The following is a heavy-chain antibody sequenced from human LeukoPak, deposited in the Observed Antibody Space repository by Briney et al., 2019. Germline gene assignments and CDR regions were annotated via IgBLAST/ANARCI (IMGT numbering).Heavy chain of an antibody. V-gene: IGHV4-39*01. CDR2: IYYSGST. D-gene: IGHD2-15*01. CDR3: ARTYCSGGSCHFDY. Sequence: SETPSLTCAVSGGSISSSSYYWGWIRQPPGKGLEWIGSIYYSGSTYYNPSLKSRVTISVDTSKNQFSLKLSSVTAADTAVYYCARTYCSGGSCHFDYWGQGTLVTVSS. J-gene: IGHJ4*02. CDR1: GGSISSSSYY.